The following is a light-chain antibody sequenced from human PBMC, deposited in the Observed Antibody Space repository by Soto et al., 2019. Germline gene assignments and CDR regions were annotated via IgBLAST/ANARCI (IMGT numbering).Light chain of an antibody. Sequence: QSVLTQPPSASGTPGQRVTISCSGSGSNIGSNYVYWYQQLPGTAPKLLIYRNNQRPSGVPDRFSGSKSGTSASLAISGLRSEDEADYYCAAWDDSLSGRVVFGGGTKLTVL. CDR1: GSNIGSNY. V-gene: IGLV1-47*01. CDR3: AAWDDSLSGRVV. J-gene: IGLJ2*01. CDR2: RNN.